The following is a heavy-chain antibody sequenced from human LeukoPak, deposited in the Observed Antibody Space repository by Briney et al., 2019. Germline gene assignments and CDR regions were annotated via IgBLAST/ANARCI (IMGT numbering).Heavy chain of an antibody. CDR2: ISYDGSNK. Sequence: GGSLRLSCAASAFSLNAYNMNWVRQAPGKGLEWVAVISYDGSNKYYADSVKGRFTISRDNSKNTLYLQMNSLRAEDTAVYYCAKDVGYGSGSFDYWGQGTLVTVSS. D-gene: IGHD3-10*01. CDR3: AKDVGYGSGSFDY. CDR1: AFSLNAYN. V-gene: IGHV3-30*18. J-gene: IGHJ4*02.